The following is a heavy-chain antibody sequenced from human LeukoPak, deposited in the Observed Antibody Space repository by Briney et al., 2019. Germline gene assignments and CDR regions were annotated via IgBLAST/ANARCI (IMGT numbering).Heavy chain of an antibody. Sequence: ASVTVSFTASGYTFTSYYMHWVRQAPGQGLEWMGIINPSGGSTSYAQKLQGRVTMTTDTSTRTAYMELRSLRSDDTAVYYCARGGSGNYYKPLDYWGQGTLVTVSS. CDR2: INPSGGST. J-gene: IGHJ4*02. V-gene: IGHV1-46*01. CDR3: ARGGSGNYYKPLDY. CDR1: GYTFTSYY. D-gene: IGHD3-10*01.